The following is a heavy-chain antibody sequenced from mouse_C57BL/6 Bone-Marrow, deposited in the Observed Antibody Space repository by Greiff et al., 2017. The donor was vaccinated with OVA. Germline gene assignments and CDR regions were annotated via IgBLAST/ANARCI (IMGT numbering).Heavy chain of an antibody. CDR2: IWTGGGT. CDR1: GFSLTSYA. CDR3: ARNFYYYGSSYLYFDV. Sequence: VKVVDSGPGLVAPSQSLSITCTVSGFSLTSYAISWVRQPPGKGLEWLGVIWTGGGTNYNSVLKSRLSISKDNSKSQVFLKMNSLQTDDTARYYCARNFYYYGSSYLYFDVWGTGTTVTVSS. J-gene: IGHJ1*03. V-gene: IGHV2-9-1*01. D-gene: IGHD1-1*01.